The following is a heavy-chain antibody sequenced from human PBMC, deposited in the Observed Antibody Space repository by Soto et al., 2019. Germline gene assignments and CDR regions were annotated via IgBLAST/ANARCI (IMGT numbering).Heavy chain of an antibody. Sequence: QVSLVASGGGVVQPGRSLRLSCAASGFTFSSHSMHWVRQAPGKGLEWVAVISSDGVNKYYADSTTSRFAVSRDNSKNSLYLQFNSLRAEDTAVYYCPREPTTVEVRSDYCGQGTLVSVSS. D-gene: IGHD4-17*01. CDR2: ISSDGVNK. CDR1: GFTFSSHS. V-gene: IGHV3-30*09. J-gene: IGHJ4*02. CDR3: PREPTTVEVRSDY.